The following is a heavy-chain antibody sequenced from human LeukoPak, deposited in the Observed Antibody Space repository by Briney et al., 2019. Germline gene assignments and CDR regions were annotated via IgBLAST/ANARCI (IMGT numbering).Heavy chain of an antibody. D-gene: IGHD5-18*01. J-gene: IGHJ4*02. CDR1: GFTFSSYG. V-gene: IGHV3-30*18. CDR3: AKDRYSYAFEYSDS. CDR2: ISNDGSKK. Sequence: HPGGSLRLSCAASGFTFSSYGMHWVRQAPGKGLDWVAVISNDGSKKYYADSVKGRFTISRDNSENTLSLQVSSLRTEDTAVYYCAKDRYSYAFEYSDSWGQGTLVTVSS.